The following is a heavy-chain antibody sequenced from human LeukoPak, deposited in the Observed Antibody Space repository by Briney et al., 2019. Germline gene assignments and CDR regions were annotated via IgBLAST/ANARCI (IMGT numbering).Heavy chain of an antibody. CDR1: GGSISSYY. D-gene: IGHD3-3*01. J-gene: IGHJ3*02. CDR2: IYYSGST. V-gene: IGHV4-59*01. CDR3: ATQSGYTAFDI. Sequence: PSETLSLTCTVSGGSISSYYWSWIRQPPGKGLEWIGYIYYSGSTNYNPSLKSRVTISVVTSKNQFSLKLSSVTAADTAVYYCATQSGYTAFDIWGQGTMVTVSS.